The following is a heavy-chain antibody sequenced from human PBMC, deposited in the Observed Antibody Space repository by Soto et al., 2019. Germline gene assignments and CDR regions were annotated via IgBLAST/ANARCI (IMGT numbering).Heavy chain of an antibody. V-gene: IGHV4-34*01. D-gene: IGHD2-21*02. Sequence: PSETLSLTCAVYGGSFSGYYWSWIRQPPGKGLEWIGEINHNGSTNYNPSLKSRVTISVDTSKNQFSLKLSSVTAADTAVYYCATPVVVTATDDAFDIWGQGTMVTVSS. J-gene: IGHJ3*02. CDR1: GGSFSGYY. CDR2: INHNGST. CDR3: ATPVVVTATDDAFDI.